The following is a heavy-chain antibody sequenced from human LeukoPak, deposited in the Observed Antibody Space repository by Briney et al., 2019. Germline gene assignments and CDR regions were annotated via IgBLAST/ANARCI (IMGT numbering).Heavy chain of an antibody. CDR3: AKGPITMIVVVMTYFDY. CDR2: IRYDGSNK. Sequence: GGSLRLPCAASGFTFSSYGMHWVRQAPGKGLEWVAFIRYDGSNKYYADSVKGRFTISRDNSKNTLYLQMNSLRAEDTAVYYCAKGPITMIVVVMTYFDYWGQGTLVTVSS. D-gene: IGHD3-22*01. V-gene: IGHV3-30*02. J-gene: IGHJ4*02. CDR1: GFTFSSYG.